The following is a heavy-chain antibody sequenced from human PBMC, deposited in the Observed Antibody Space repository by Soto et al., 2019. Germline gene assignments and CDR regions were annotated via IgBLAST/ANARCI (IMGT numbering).Heavy chain of an antibody. Sequence: ASVKVSCKASGYTFTGYYMHWVRQAPGQGLEWMGWINPNSGGTNYAQKFQGWVTMTRDTSISTAYMELSRLRSDDTAVYYCARDGKERTWEDYYYYYMDVWGKGTTVTVSS. CDR2: INPNSGGT. CDR1: GYTFTGYY. CDR3: ARDGKERTWEDYYYYYMDV. V-gene: IGHV1-2*04. D-gene: IGHD1-1*01. J-gene: IGHJ6*03.